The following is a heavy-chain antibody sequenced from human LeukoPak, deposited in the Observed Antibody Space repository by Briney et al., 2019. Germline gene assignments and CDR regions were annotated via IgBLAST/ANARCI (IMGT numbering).Heavy chain of an antibody. J-gene: IGHJ6*02. Sequence: GGSLRLSCAASGFTFGSHAMSWVRQAPGKGLEWVSAISGGGGHTYYPDSVRGRFTISRDNSKNTLYLQMNSLRAEDTAVYYCAREGNYYDMDVWGQGTTVTVSS. CDR2: ISGGGGHT. CDR1: GFTFGSHA. V-gene: IGHV3-23*01. CDR3: AREGNYYDMDV.